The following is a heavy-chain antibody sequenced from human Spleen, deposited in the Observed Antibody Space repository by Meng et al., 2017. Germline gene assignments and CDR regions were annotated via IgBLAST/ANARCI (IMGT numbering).Heavy chain of an antibody. CDR1: GGSFSDYY. J-gene: IGHJ4*02. CDR3: ARNDFWSGYFDY. V-gene: IGHV4-34*01. Sequence: VRLRRGGAGLLKPSETLSLTCVVSGGSFSDYYWSWIRQPPGKGLEWIGEINHSGSTNYNPSLESRATISVDTSKNQFSLKLSSVTAADTAVYYCARNDFWSGYFDYWGQGTLVTVSS. CDR2: INHSGST. D-gene: IGHD3-3*01.